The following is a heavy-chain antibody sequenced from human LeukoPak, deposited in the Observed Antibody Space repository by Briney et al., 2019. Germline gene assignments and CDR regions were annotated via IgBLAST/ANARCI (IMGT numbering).Heavy chain of an antibody. V-gene: IGHV3-21*01. Sequence: GSLRLSCAASGFTFSSYSMNWVRQAPGKGLEWVSSISSSSSYIYYADSVKGRFTISRDNAKNSLYLQMNSLRAEDTAVYYCARDKNSGYDNESGRLDYWGQGTLVTVSS. CDR2: ISSSSSYI. CDR3: ARDKNSGYDNESGRLDY. D-gene: IGHD5-12*01. CDR1: GFTFSSYS. J-gene: IGHJ4*02.